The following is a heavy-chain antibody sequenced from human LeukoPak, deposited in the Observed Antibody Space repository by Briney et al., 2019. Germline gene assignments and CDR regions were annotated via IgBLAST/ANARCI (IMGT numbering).Heavy chain of an antibody. CDR1: GYSISSGYY. V-gene: IGHV4-38-2*01. CDR2: IYHSGST. D-gene: IGHD5-18*01. CDR3: ARGYSYGNGYFDY. Sequence: ASETLSLTCAVSGYSISSGYYWGWIRQPPGQGLEWIGSIYHSGSTYYNPSLKSRVTISVVTSKNQFSLKLSSVTAADTAVYYCARGYSYGNGYFDYWGQGTLVTVSS. J-gene: IGHJ4*02.